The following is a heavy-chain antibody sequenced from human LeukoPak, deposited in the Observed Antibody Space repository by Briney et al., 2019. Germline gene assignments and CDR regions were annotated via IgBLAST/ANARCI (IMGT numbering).Heavy chain of an antibody. Sequence: PSQTLSLTCTVSGDSLTTDHAFWSWIRQFRGKGLEWIGYIHYRGTTNYNPSLKSRLSMSIDMSKDQFSLSLTSVTAADTAIYYCARDGYINDAFDIWVQGIVGTVSS. D-gene: IGHD1-1*01. CDR3: ARDGYINDAFDI. J-gene: IGHJ3*02. CDR1: GDSLTTDHAF. V-gene: IGHV4-31*03. CDR2: IHYRGTT.